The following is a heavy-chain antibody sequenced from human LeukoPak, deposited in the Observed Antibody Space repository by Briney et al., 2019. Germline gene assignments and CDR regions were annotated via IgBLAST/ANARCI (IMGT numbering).Heavy chain of an antibody. CDR2: ISYDGSNK. Sequence: GGSLRLSCAASGFTFSSYAMHWVRQALRKGLEWVAVISYDGSNKYYADSVKGRFTISRDNSKNTLYLQMNSLRAEDTAVYYCARDRERWLQNNYFDYWGQGTLVTVSS. D-gene: IGHD5-24*01. CDR3: ARDRERWLQNNYFDY. CDR1: GFTFSSYA. J-gene: IGHJ4*02. V-gene: IGHV3-30*01.